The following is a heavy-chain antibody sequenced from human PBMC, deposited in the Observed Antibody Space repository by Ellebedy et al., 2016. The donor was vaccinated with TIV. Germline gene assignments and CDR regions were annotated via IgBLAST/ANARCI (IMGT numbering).Heavy chain of an antibody. CDR2: INPNSGGT. J-gene: IGHJ4*02. D-gene: IGHD5-12*01. V-gene: IGHV1-2*02. Sequence: ASVKVSCKASGYTFTGYYMHWVRQAPGQGLEWMGWINPNSGGTNYAQKFQGRVTMTRDTSISTAYMELSRLRSDDTAVYYCARTTLPHIVATTYWGQGTLVTVSS. CDR1: GYTFTGYY. CDR3: ARTTLPHIVATTY.